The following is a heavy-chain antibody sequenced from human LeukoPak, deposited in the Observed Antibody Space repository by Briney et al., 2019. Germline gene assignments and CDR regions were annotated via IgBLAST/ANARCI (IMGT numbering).Heavy chain of an antibody. Sequence: PSETLSLTCAVYGGSFSGYYWSWIRQPPGKGLEWIGEINHSGSTNYNPSLKSRVTISVDTSKNQFSLKLSSVTAADAAVYYCASQYYYDTSGYPSGYFDYWGQGTLVTVSS. J-gene: IGHJ4*01. D-gene: IGHD3-22*01. CDR2: INHSGST. CDR1: GGSFSGYY. V-gene: IGHV4-34*01. CDR3: ASQYYYDTSGYPSGYFDY.